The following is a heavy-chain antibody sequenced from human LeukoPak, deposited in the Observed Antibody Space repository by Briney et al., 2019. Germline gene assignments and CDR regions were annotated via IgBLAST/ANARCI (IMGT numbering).Heavy chain of an antibody. J-gene: IGHJ5*02. CDR1: GGSISSGSYY. V-gene: IGHV4-61*02. Sequence: SQTLSLTCTVSGGSISSGSYYWSWIRQPAGKGLEWIGRIYTSGSTNYNPSLKSRVTISVDTSKNQFSLKLSSVTTADTAVYYCARVSRSGSYQNWFDPWGQGTLVAVSS. CDR3: ARVSRSGSYQNWFDP. CDR2: IYTSGST. D-gene: IGHD1-26*01.